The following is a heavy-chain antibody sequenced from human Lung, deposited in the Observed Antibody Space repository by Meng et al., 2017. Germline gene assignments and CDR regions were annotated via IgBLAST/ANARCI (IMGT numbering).Heavy chain of an antibody. V-gene: IGHV3-74*01. CDR1: GFTFTDHL. CDR3: TNDRLNH. D-gene: IGHD1-1*01. Sequence: VPLVGSGGGLVPPGGSSGLSCAASGFTFTDHLMHWVRQGPGKGLVWVSRINRDGTKPTYADSVKGRFTISRDNAKNTLYLQMNNLRAEDTAFYYCTNDRLNHWGQGALVTVSS. CDR2: INRDGTKP. J-gene: IGHJ1*01.